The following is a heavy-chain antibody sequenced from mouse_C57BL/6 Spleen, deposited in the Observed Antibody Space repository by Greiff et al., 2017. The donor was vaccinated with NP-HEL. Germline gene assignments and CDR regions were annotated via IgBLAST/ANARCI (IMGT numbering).Heavy chain of an antibody. CDR1: GFTFSSYT. J-gene: IGHJ2*01. CDR3: ARKGFSTMVFDY. D-gene: IGHD2-2*01. V-gene: IGHV5-9*01. Sequence: DVQLVESGGGLVKPGGSLKLSCAASGFTFSSYTMSWVRQTPEKRLEWVATISGGGGNTYYPDSVKGRFTISRDNAKNTLYLQMSSLRSEDTALYYCARKGFSTMVFDYWGQGTTLTVSS. CDR2: ISGGGGNT.